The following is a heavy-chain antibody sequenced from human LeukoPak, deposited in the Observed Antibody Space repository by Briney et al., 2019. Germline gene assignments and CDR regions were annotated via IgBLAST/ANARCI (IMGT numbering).Heavy chain of an antibody. J-gene: IGHJ4*02. Sequence: AGGSLRLSCAASGFTFSSYAMSWVRQAPGMGLEWVSAISGSGGSTYYADSVKGRFTISRDNSKNTLYLQMNSLRAEDTAVYYCAKSPYGSGSYHPFDYWGQGTLVTVSS. V-gene: IGHV3-23*01. D-gene: IGHD3-10*01. CDR2: ISGSGGST. CDR1: GFTFSSYA. CDR3: AKSPYGSGSYHPFDY.